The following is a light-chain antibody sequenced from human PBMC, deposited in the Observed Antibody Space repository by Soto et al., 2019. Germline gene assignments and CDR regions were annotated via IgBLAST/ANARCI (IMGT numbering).Light chain of an antibody. V-gene: IGLV2-14*01. J-gene: IGLJ2*01. CDR1: SSDVGGYNY. CDR3: ISYISRGTLSVV. CDR2: DVS. Sequence: QSALTQPASVSGSPGQSITISCTGTSSDVGGYNYVSWYQQHPGKAPKLMIYDVSNRPSGVSNRFSGSKSGNTASLTISGRPAEDAADYYCISYISRGTLSVVFGGGTKLTVL.